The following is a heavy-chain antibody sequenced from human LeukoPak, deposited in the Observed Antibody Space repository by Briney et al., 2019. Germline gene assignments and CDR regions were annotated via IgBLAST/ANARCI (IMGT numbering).Heavy chain of an antibody. CDR2: ISSSGSTI. J-gene: IGHJ4*02. D-gene: IGHD3-10*01. CDR3: AREGVIRGIPFDY. V-gene: IGHV3-48*03. Sequence: GGSLRLSCAASGFTFSNYEMNWVRQAPGKGLERVSYISSSGSTIYYADSVKGRFTISRDNAKNSLYLQMNSLRAEDTAVYYCAREGVIRGIPFDYWGQGTLVTVSS. CDR1: GFTFSNYE.